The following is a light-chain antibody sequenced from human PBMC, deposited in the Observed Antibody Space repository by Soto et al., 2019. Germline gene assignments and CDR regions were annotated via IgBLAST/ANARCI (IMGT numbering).Light chain of an antibody. Sequence: QSVLTQPASVSGSPGQSITIPCAGTSSDVGGYNYVSWYQHPPGKAPKLIIYGGSDRPSGVSNRFSGSKSDNTASLTISGLQAEDEADYYCCSYTSTYVFGIGTKLTVL. CDR1: SSDVGGYNY. CDR3: CSYTSTYV. J-gene: IGLJ1*01. V-gene: IGLV2-14*01. CDR2: GGS.